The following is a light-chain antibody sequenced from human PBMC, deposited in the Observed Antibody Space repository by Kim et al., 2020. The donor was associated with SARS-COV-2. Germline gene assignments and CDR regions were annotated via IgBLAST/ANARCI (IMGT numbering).Light chain of an antibody. CDR3: QKYNSAPWT. CDR2: AAS. CDR1: QDIANS. J-gene: IGKJ1*01. V-gene: IGKV1-27*01. Sequence: ASVGARVTLTCRASQDIANSLAWYQQKPGKVPQVLIYAASTLQSGVPSRFSGSGSGTEFTLTIGSLQTEDVATYYCQKYNSAPWTFGPGTKVDIK.